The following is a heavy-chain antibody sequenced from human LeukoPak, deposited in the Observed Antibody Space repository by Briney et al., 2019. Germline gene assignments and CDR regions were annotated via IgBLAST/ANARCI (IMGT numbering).Heavy chain of an antibody. CDR3: ARNPSTVTTPL. J-gene: IGHJ4*02. Sequence: PGGSLRLSCAASGFTFSSYSMNWVRQAPGKGLEWVAVIWYDGSNKYYADSVKGRFTISRDNSKNTLYLQMNSLRAEDTAVYYCARNPSTVTTPLWGQGTLVTVSS. V-gene: IGHV3-33*08. CDR1: GFTFSSYS. D-gene: IGHD4-17*01. CDR2: IWYDGSNK.